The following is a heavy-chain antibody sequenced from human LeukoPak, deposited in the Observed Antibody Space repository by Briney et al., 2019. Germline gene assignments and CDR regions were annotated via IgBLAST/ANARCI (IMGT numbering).Heavy chain of an antibody. D-gene: IGHD4-17*01. V-gene: IGHV4-34*01. CDR3: ARARVRTTVTTSFDY. CDR1: GGSFSGYY. CDR2: INHSGST. J-gene: IGHJ4*02. Sequence: PSETLSLTCAVYGGSFSGYYWSWIRQPPGKGLEWIGEINHSGSTNYNPSLKSRVTISVDTSKNQFSLKLSSVTAADTAVYYCARARVRTTVTTSFDYWGQGTLVTVSS.